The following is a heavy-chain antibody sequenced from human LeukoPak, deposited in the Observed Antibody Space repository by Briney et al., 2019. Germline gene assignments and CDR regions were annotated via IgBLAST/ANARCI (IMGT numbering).Heavy chain of an antibody. CDR3: ARVSSSGDYYDN. CDR2: INPNSGDT. D-gene: IGHD3-10*01. CDR1: GYTFTGYY. Sequence: ASVNVSCKASGYTFTGYYIHWVRQAPGQGLEWMGWINPNSGDTNYAQKFQGRVTMTRDTSISTAYMELSSLRSDDTAVYYCARVSSSGDYYDNWGQGTLVTVSS. J-gene: IGHJ4*02. V-gene: IGHV1-2*02.